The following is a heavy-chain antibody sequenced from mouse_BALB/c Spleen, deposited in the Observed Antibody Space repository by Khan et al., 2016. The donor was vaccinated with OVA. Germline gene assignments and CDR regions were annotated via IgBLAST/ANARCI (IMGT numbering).Heavy chain of an antibody. V-gene: IGHV3-2*02. D-gene: IGHD4-1*01. J-gene: IGHJ3*01. CDR1: GYSITSDYA. CDR3: AMGRTY. CDR2: ISYSGRT. Sequence: EVKLLESGPGLVKPSQSLSLTCTVTGYSITSDYAWNWIRQFPENKLEWMGYISYSGRTSYNPSLESRISVIRDTSKNQFFLQLNSVTTEDTATYYCAMGRTYWGQGTLVTVSA.